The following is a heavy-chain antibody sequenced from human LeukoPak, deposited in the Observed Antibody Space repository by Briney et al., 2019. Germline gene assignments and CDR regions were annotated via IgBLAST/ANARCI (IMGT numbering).Heavy chain of an antibody. D-gene: IGHD2-15*01. CDR1: GYTFPSYY. Sequence: GASVKVSCKASGYTFPSYYMHWVRQAPGQGLEWMGIINPSGGSTSYAQKFEGRVTMTRDTTTSTVYMELSSLRSEDTAVYYRARGGMDTAMVSSLGYCSGCRACCYYYYMDVWGKGTTVTVSS. J-gene: IGHJ6*03. CDR3: ARGGMDTAMVSSLGYCSGCRACCYYYYMDV. V-gene: IGHV1-46*01. CDR2: INPSGGST.